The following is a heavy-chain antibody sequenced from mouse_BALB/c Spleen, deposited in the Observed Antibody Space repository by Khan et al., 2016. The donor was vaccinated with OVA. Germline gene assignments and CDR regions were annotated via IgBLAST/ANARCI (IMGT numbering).Heavy chain of an antibody. D-gene: IGHD1-1*01. CDR2: IYPGSGKT. CDR3: ARGGYYSNSLFDY. V-gene: IGHV1-84*02. Sequence: VQLQESGPELVKPGASVKISCKASGYTFTDNYINWVKQKPGQGLEWIGWIYPGSGKTKYNEKFKGKATLTVDTSSSTAYMQLSSLTSEDTAVYLSARGGYYSNSLFDYWGQGTTLTVSS. J-gene: IGHJ2*01. CDR1: GYTFTDNY.